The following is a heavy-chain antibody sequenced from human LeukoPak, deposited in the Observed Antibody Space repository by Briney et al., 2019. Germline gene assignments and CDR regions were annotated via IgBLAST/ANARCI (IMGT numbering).Heavy chain of an antibody. CDR2: ISGSGGST. J-gene: IGHJ4*02. CDR3: AKDTRVTIFGVVTYFDY. V-gene: IGHV3-23*01. Sequence: PGGSLRLSCAASGFTFSSYSMNWVRQAPGKGLEWVSAISGSGGSTYYADSVKGRFTISRDNSKNTLYLQMNSLRAEDTAVYYCAKDTRVTIFGVVTYFDYWGQGTLVTVSS. CDR1: GFTFSSYS. D-gene: IGHD3-3*01.